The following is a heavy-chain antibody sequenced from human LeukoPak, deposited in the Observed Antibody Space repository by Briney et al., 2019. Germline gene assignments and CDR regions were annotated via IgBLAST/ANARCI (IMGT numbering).Heavy chain of an antibody. V-gene: IGHV4-34*01. CDR3: AIMAASGIPRGYYYVDV. J-gene: IGHJ6*03. D-gene: IGHD6-13*01. CDR2: TDHSGST. CDR1: GGFFSGYY. Sequence: SETLSLTCAVYGGFFSGYYWTWIRQSPGKGREWIGETDHSGSTSYNPSLKSRVAISVDTSKNKLYLHLSSVTAADTSIYYCAIMAASGIPRGYYYVDVWGKGTTVTVSS.